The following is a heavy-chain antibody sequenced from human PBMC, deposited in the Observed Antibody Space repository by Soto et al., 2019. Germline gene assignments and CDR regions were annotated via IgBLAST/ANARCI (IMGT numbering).Heavy chain of an antibody. Sequence: EVQLLESGGGLVQPGGSLRLSCAASGFTFSSYAMSWVRRAPGKGLEWVSAISGSGGSTYYADSVKGRFTISRDSSKNTLYLQMYSLRAEDTAVYYCAKEDGYSSGCFDYWGQGTLVTVSS. J-gene: IGHJ4*02. CDR2: ISGSGGST. CDR3: AKEDGYSSGCFDY. D-gene: IGHD6-19*01. V-gene: IGHV3-23*01. CDR1: GFTFSSYA.